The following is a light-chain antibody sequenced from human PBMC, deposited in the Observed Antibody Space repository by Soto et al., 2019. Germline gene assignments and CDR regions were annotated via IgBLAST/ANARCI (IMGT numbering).Light chain of an antibody. V-gene: IGKV3-20*01. CDR3: QQYGSSPWT. CDR1: QTVRNNY. CDR2: DAS. J-gene: IGKJ1*01. Sequence: EFVFAQSPGTLSLSPGERATLSCSASQTVRNNYLAWYQQKPGQAPRLLIYDASSRATGIPDRFSGGGSGTDFTLTISSLEPEDFAVYYCQQYGSSPWTFGQGTKVDIK.